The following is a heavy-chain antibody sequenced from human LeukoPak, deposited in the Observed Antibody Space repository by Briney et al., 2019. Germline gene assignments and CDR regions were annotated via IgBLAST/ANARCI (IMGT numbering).Heavy chain of an antibody. J-gene: IGHJ4*02. CDR3: ARKYGELDY. CDR2: INPSGGST. Sequence: GASVKVSCKASGYTFTSYGISWVRQAPGQGLEWMGIINPSGGSTSYAQKFQGRVTMTRDMSTSTVYMELSSLRSVDTAVYYCARKYGELDYWGQGTLVTVSS. CDR1: GYTFTSYG. D-gene: IGHD4-17*01. V-gene: IGHV1-46*01.